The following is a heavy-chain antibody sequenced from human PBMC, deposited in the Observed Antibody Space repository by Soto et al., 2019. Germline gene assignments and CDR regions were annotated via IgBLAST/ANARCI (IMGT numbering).Heavy chain of an antibody. CDR1: GFTYDDYA. CDR2: ITWNSVSV. CDR3: ARERVRYFDV. D-gene: IGHD3-9*01. J-gene: IGHJ4*02. V-gene: IGHV3-9*01. Sequence: VQLVESGGGLARPGGSLRLSCAASGFTYDDYAMHWVRQAPGKGLEWISAITWNSVSVDYADSVKGRFTISRDNAKNSLYLQMNSLRPEDTAVYYCARERVRYFDVWGQGTLDTVSS.